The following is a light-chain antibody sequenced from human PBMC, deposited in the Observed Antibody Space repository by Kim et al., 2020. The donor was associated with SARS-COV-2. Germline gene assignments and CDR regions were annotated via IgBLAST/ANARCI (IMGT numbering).Light chain of an antibody. CDR2: GAS. J-gene: IGKJ3*01. CDR3: QQYNNWPPFT. V-gene: IGKV3-15*01. Sequence: EIVMTQSPATLSVSPGERATLSCRASQSDSSNLAWYQQKPGQAPRLLIYGASTMATGIPARFSGSGSGTEFTLTISSLQSADFAVYYWQQYNNWPPFTFGPGTKVDIK. CDR1: QSDSSN.